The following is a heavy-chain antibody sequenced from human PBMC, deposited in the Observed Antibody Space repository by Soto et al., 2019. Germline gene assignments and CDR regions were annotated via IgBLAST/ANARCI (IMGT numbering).Heavy chain of an antibody. Sequence: SETLSLTCTVSGGSISSSSYYWGWIRQPPGKGLEWIGSIYYSGSTYYNPSLKSRVTISVDTSKNQFSLKLSSVTAADTAVYYCASQGVVVVVAATWDYYYYGMDVWGQGTTVT. V-gene: IGHV4-39*01. J-gene: IGHJ6*02. CDR2: IYYSGST. CDR3: ASQGVVVVVAATWDYYYYGMDV. CDR1: GGSISSSSYY. D-gene: IGHD2-15*01.